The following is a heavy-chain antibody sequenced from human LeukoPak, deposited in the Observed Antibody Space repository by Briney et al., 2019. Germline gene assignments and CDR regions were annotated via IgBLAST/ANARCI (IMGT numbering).Heavy chain of an antibody. CDR2: INPSGGST. J-gene: IGHJ4*02. CDR3: ASSFAITIDY. CDR1: GYTFTSYY. V-gene: IGHV1-46*01. D-gene: IGHD1-20*01. Sequence: ASVKVSCKASGYTFTSYYMHWVRQAPGQGLEWMGIINPSGGSTSYAQKFQGRVTMTRDTSTSTAYMELSSLRSEDTAVYYCASSFAITIDYWGQGTLVTVSS.